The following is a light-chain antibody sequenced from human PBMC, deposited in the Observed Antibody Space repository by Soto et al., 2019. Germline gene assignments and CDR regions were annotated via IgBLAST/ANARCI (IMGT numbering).Light chain of an antibody. Sequence: SYELTQPPSESVAPGQTARIMCGGNNIESKSVHWYQQKAGQAPVLVVYADDDRPSGIPERFSGSNSGNTATLTITRVEAGDEADYFCQVWDSSRDLHVFGSGTKLTVL. CDR3: QVWDSSRDLHV. CDR1: NIESKS. J-gene: IGLJ1*01. CDR2: ADD. V-gene: IGLV3-21*02.